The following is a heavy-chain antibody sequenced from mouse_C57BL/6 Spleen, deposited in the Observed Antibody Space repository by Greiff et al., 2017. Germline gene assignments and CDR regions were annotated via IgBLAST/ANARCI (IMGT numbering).Heavy chain of an antibody. Sequence: VQLQQSGAELVRPGASVKLSCTASGFNIKDDSMHWVKQRPEQGLEWIGWIDPENGDTEYASKFQGKATITADTSSNTAYLQLSSLTSEDTAVYYCTTKSNYVRGYFDYWGQGTTLTVSS. D-gene: IGHD2-5*01. CDR2: IDPENGDT. CDR3: TTKSNYVRGYFDY. CDR1: GFNIKDDS. V-gene: IGHV14-4*01. J-gene: IGHJ2*01.